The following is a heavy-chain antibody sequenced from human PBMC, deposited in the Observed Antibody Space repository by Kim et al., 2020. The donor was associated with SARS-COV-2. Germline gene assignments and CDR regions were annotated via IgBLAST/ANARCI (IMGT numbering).Heavy chain of an antibody. D-gene: IGHD7-27*01. CDR3: ARQPGSGDLGWFDP. CDR2: IHPSASST. Sequence: GESLKISCKGSGYSFTTYWINWVRQMPGKGLEWMGTIHPSASSTIYSPSFQGHVSISADKSITTAFLQWSSLKTSDTAMYYCARQPGSGDLGWFDPWGQGTLVTVSS. J-gene: IGHJ5*02. V-gene: IGHV5-10-1*01. CDR1: GYSFTTYW.